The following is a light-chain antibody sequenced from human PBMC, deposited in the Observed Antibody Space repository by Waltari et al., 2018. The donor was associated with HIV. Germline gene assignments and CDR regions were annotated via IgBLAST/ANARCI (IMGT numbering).Light chain of an antibody. V-gene: IGKV3D-15*03. CDR1: QNIGSY. CDR3: HQYHDWPRCT. J-gene: IGKJ2*02. Sequence: IHLPQSPVTLSVSPGDRVTLSCRASQNIGSYLAWYQHKTAQPPTLLVDGASIRATGIPARFSGSGSETDFNLIIADLQPDDCAVYYCHQYHDWPRCTFGQGTKVEIK. CDR2: GAS.